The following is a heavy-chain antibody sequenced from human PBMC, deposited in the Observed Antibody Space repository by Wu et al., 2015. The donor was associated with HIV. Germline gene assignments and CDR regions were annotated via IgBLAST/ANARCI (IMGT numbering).Heavy chain of an antibody. D-gene: IGHD6-19*01. CDR1: GYTFTFYD. J-gene: IGHJ4*02. V-gene: IGHV1-8*01. Sequence: QVQLVQSGAEVKKPGASVKVSCKASGYTFTFYDINWVRQATGQGLEWTGWMNPNSGNTGYAQKFQGRITMTRNTSIRTAYMELSSLRSEDTAIYYCARQRAYTSGWYIYDYWGQGTLVTVSS. CDR3: ARQRAYTSGWYIYDY. CDR2: MNPNSGNT.